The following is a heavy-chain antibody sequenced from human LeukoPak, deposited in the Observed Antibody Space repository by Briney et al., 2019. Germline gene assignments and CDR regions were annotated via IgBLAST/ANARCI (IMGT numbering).Heavy chain of an antibody. CDR2: IWYDGSNK. D-gene: IGHD1-1*01. CDR1: GFTFSSYG. Sequence: GTSLRLSCAASGFTFSSYGMHWVRQAPGKGLEWVTVIWYDGSNKYYADSVKGRFTISRDNSKNTLYLQMNSLRAEDTAVYYCSTGSAPSRDFDYWGQGTLVTVSS. J-gene: IGHJ4*02. V-gene: IGHV3-33*01. CDR3: STGSAPSRDFDY.